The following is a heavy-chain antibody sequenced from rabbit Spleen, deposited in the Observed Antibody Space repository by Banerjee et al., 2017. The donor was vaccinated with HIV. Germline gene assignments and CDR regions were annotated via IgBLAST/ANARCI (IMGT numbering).Heavy chain of an antibody. V-gene: IGHV1S40*01. CDR3: ARDTGTSFSTYGMDL. J-gene: IGHJ6*01. D-gene: IGHD8-1*01. Sequence: QSLEESGGGLVKPGASLTLTCKASGVSFNSGYDMCWVRQAPGKGLEWIACIGAGSSGSTYSATWAKGRFTISKTSSTTVTLQMTSLTAADTATYFCARDTGTSFSTYGMDLWGPGTLVTVS. CDR2: IGAGSSGST. CDR1: GVSFNSGYD.